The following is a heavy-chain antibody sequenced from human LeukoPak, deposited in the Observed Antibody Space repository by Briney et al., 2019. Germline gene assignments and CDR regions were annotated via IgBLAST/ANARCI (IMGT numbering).Heavy chain of an antibody. CDR3: ARGSGTYYDFWSGYFGYYYGMDV. Sequence: PGGSLRLSCAASGFTFSSYAMHWVRQAPGKGLEWVAVISYDGSNKYYADSVKGRFTISRDNSKNTLYLQMNSLRAEDTAVYYCARGSGTYYDFWSGYFGYYYGMDVWGQRTTVTVSS. J-gene: IGHJ6*02. CDR1: GFTFSSYA. CDR2: ISYDGSNK. V-gene: IGHV3-30-3*01. D-gene: IGHD3-3*01.